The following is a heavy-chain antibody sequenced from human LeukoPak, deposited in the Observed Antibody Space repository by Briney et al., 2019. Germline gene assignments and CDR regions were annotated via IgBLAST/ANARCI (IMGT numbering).Heavy chain of an antibody. J-gene: IGHJ3*02. CDR3: ARPIFGVVMMGGAFDI. V-gene: IGHV3-30-3*01. CDR1: GFTFSSYA. D-gene: IGHD3-3*01. CDR2: ISYDGSNK. Sequence: GRSLRLCCAASGFTFSSYAMHWVRQAPGKGLEWVAVISYDGSNKYYADSVKGRFTISRDNSKNTLYLQMNSLRAEDTAVYYCARPIFGVVMMGGAFDIWGQGTMVTVSS.